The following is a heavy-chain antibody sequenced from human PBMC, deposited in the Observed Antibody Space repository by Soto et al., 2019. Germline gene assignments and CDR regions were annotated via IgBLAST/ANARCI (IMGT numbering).Heavy chain of an antibody. J-gene: IGHJ6*02. CDR2: ISSSSIYI. CDR1: GFTFSSYS. D-gene: IGHD2-21*02. V-gene: IGHV3-21*01. Sequence: PGGSLRLSGAASGFTFSSYSMNWVRQAPWKGLEWVSSISSSSIYIYYADSVKGRFTISRDNAKNSLYLQMSSLRAEDTAVYYCAGDEDCGGDWYHYYGMDVGGQGTKVKVSS. CDR3: AGDEDCGGDWYHYYGMDV.